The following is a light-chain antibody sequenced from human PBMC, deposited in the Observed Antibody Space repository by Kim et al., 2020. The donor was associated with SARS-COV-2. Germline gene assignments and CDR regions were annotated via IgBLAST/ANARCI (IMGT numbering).Light chain of an antibody. Sequence: STNICCTGTGSDVGVYNYGSWYQPHPGKAPKLMIYDVSNRPSGVSNRFSGSKSGNTASLTISGLQAEDEADYYCSSYASSSTLVCGTGTKVTVL. V-gene: IGLV2-14*03. CDR1: GSDVGVYNY. J-gene: IGLJ1*01. CDR3: SSYASSSTLV. CDR2: DVS.